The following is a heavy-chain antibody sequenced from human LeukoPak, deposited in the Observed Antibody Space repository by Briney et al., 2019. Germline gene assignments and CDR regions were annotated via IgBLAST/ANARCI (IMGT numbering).Heavy chain of an antibody. Sequence: GGSLRLSCAASGLTFRNYAMTWVRQAPGKGLEWVSVIYSGGSTYYADSVKGRFTISRDNSKNTLYLQMNSLRAEDTAVYYCARATGDAFDIWGQGTMVTVSS. CDR1: GLTFRNYA. V-gene: IGHV3-53*01. CDR3: ARATGDAFDI. D-gene: IGHD4-17*01. CDR2: IYSGGST. J-gene: IGHJ3*02.